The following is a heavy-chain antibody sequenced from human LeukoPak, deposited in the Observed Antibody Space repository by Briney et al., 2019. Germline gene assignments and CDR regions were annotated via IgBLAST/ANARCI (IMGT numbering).Heavy chain of an antibody. V-gene: IGHV3-21*01. Sequence: KTGGSLRLTCAASGFTFSSYWMSWVRQAPGKGLEWVSSISSSSSYIYYADSVKGRFTISRDNAKNSLYLQMNSLRAEDTAVYYCARDLYSSSGLFDYWGQGTLVTVSS. CDR1: GFTFSSYW. J-gene: IGHJ4*02. CDR3: ARDLYSSSGLFDY. D-gene: IGHD6-6*01. CDR2: ISSSSSYI.